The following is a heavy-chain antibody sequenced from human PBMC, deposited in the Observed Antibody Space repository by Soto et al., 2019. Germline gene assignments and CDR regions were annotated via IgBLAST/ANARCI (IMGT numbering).Heavy chain of an antibody. J-gene: IGHJ3*02. Sequence: QEQLVESGRGVVQPGTSLRLSCAASGFIFSNYGMHWVRQAPGKGLEWVAVIRYDGTIKYYADSVKGRFTISRDNSKNTLYLQMDSLRADDTAVYYCVAGGPPAGNVFDIWGLGTMVTVSS. D-gene: IGHD2-15*01. CDR3: VAGGPPAGNVFDI. V-gene: IGHV3-33*01. CDR1: GFIFSNYG. CDR2: IRYDGTIK.